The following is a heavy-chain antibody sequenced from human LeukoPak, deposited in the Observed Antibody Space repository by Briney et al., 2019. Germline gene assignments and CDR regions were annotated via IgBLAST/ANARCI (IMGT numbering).Heavy chain of an antibody. CDR3: ARRTLLAAAGTTSG. V-gene: IGHV4-38-2*02. CDR1: GYSTSSGYY. Sequence: SETLSLTCTVSGYSTSSGYYWGWIRQPPRKGLEWIGNIYHSGTTYYNPSLKSRVTISVDKSKNQFSLKLSSVTAADTAVYYCARRTLLAAAGTTSGWGQGTLATVSS. CDR2: IYHSGTT. J-gene: IGHJ4*02. D-gene: IGHD6-13*01.